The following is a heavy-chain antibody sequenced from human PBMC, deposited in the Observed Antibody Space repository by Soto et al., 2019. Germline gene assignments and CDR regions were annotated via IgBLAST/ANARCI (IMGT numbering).Heavy chain of an antibody. CDR2: IYYSGST. J-gene: IGHJ4*02. V-gene: IGHV4-59*01. CDR3: ARDAKRGYSGYDKLDY. CDR1: GGSISGYY. D-gene: IGHD5-12*01. Sequence: QVQLQESGPGLVKPSETLSLTCTVSGGSISGYYCTWIRQPPGKGLEWIGYIYYSGSTNYNPSLKSRVTISVDTSKNQFSLKLSSVTAADTAVYYCARDAKRGYSGYDKLDYWGQGTLVTVSS.